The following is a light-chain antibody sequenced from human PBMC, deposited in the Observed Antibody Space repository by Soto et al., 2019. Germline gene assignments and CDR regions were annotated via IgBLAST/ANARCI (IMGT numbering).Light chain of an antibody. Sequence: QSALAQPASVSGSPGQSITISCTGTSSDVGAYNSVSWYQQHPHRAPQVIIYKGTQRPSGVSNRFSGSTSGNAASLTISALQADDEADYFCCSYAPESTYVFGSGTKLTVL. CDR1: SSDVGAYNS. CDR3: CSYAPESTYV. CDR2: KGT. V-gene: IGLV2-23*01. J-gene: IGLJ1*01.